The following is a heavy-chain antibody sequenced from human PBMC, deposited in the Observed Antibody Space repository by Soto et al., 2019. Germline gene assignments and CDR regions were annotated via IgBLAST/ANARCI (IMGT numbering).Heavy chain of an antibody. V-gene: IGHV3-23*01. CDR1: GFTFSGYA. Sequence: GGALRLSCAASGFTFSGYAMTWVRQSPGKGLEWVSSISFSDGGTYYADSMKGRLTISRDNSKNTLFLQMNSLRVEDTAVYYCVKDDRILGRRYFDLWGRGTLVTVSS. CDR2: ISFSDGGT. J-gene: IGHJ2*01. D-gene: IGHD2-15*01. CDR3: VKDDRILGRRYFDL.